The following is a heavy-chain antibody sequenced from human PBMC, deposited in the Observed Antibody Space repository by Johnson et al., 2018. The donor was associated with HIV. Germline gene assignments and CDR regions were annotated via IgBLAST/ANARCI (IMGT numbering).Heavy chain of an antibody. D-gene: IGHD4-23*01. CDR2: ISYDGSNK. CDR3: TKSSTVLTPHDI. V-gene: IGHV3-30-3*02. Sequence: VQVVESGGGVVQPGRSLRLSCAASRFTFSSYAMHWFRQAPGKGLEWVAVISYDGSNKYYVDSVKGRFTISRDNSKNKLYLQMKSLSAEEMAVYYCTKSSTVLTPHDIWGQGTMVTVSS. CDR1: RFTFSSYA. J-gene: IGHJ3*02.